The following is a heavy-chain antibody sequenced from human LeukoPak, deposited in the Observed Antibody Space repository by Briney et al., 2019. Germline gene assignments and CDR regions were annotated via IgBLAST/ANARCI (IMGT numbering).Heavy chain of an antibody. CDR1: GFTFSSYW. J-gene: IGHJ4*02. D-gene: IGHD6-13*01. V-gene: IGHV3-7*01. Sequence: GGSLRLSCAASGFTFSSYWMSWVRQAPGKWLEWVANIKQDGSEKYYVDSVKGRFTISRDNPKNSLYLQMNSQRAEDTAVYYCARTDRGWQQGGQLAFDYWGQGTLVTVSS. CDR2: IKQDGSEK. CDR3: ARTDRGWQQGGQLAFDY.